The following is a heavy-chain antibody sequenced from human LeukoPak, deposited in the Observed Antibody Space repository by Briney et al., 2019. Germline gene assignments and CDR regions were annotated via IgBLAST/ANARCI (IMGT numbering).Heavy chain of an antibody. J-gene: IGHJ4*02. V-gene: IGHV3-23*01. CDR3: AKGSDGDYGRPLDY. CDR1: GFTFSNYA. D-gene: IGHD4-17*01. Sequence: GGSLRLSCAASGFTFSNYAMSWVRQGPGEGLEWVSAISGSGTYTYSADSVKGRFTISRDNSKNTLYLQMNSLRAEDTAVYYCAKGSDGDYGRPLDYWGQGTLDTVSS. CDR2: ISGSGTYT.